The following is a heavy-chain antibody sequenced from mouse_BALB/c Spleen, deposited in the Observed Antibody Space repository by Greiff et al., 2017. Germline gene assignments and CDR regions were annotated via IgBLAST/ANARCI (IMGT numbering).Heavy chain of an antibody. CDR2: IDPSDSET. D-gene: IGHD4-1*01. Sequence: VQLQQSGPQLVRPGASVKISCKASGYSFTSYWMHWVKQRPGQGLEWIGMIDPSDSETRLNQKFKDKATLTVDKSSSTAYMQLSSPTSEDSAVYYCARSRGNWDYAMDYWGQGTSVTVSS. V-gene: IGHV1S127*01. J-gene: IGHJ4*01. CDR1: GYSFTSYW. CDR3: ARSRGNWDYAMDY.